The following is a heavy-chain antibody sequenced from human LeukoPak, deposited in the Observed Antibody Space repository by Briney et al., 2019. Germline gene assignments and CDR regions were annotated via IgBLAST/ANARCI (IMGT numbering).Heavy chain of an antibody. CDR3: ARERYCSGGGCYRGYAFHI. V-gene: IGHV3-7*01. CDR2: IKEDGSET. D-gene: IGHD2-15*01. J-gene: IGHJ3*02. Sequence: PGGSLRLSCADSGFTFNNYYMTWVRQAPGKGLEWVAGIKEDGSETYYVDSVKGRFTISRDNAKNSLFLQMSSLRAEDTAVYYCARERYCSGGGCYRGYAFHIWGQGTMVTVSS. CDR1: GFTFNNYY.